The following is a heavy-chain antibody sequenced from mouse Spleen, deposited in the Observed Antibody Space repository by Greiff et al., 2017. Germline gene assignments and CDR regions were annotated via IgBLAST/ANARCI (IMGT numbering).Heavy chain of an antibody. Sequence: QVQLQQPGAELVRPGTSVKLSCKASGYTFTSYWMHWVKQRPGQGLEWIGVIDPSDSYTNYNQKFKGKATLTVDTSSSTAYMQLSSLTSEDSAVYYCARSGGYKGYFDVWGAGTTVTVSS. CDR3: ARSGGYKGYFDV. J-gene: IGHJ1*01. CDR2: IDPSDSYT. CDR1: GYTFTSYW. D-gene: IGHD2-2*01. V-gene: IGHV1-59*01.